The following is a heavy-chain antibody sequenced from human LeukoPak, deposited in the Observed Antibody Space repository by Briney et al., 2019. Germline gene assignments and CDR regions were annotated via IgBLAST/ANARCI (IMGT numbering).Heavy chain of an antibody. CDR3: ARDWVYKIDY. Sequence: PGGSLRLSCETAGFTFSSYVMHWVRRTPGKGLVWVSRISHDGTISYADSVKGRFTISRDNAKTTLILQMNSLRVEDTAVYYCARDWVYKIDYWGRGTLVTVSS. D-gene: IGHD5-24*01. CDR1: GFTFSSYV. CDR2: ISHDGTI. J-gene: IGHJ4*02. V-gene: IGHV3-74*01.